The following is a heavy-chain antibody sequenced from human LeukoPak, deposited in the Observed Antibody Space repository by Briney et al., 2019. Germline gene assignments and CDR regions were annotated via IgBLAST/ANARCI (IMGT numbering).Heavy chain of an antibody. J-gene: IGHJ4*02. CDR1: GFTFSSYS. V-gene: IGHV3-21*01. CDR2: ISSSSSCI. Sequence: GGSLRLSCAASGFTFSSYSMNWVRQAPGKGLEWVSSISSSSSCIYYADSVKGRFTISRDNAKNSLYLQMNSLRAEDTAVYYCARDLGSSSWYLFFGYWGQGTLVTVSS. D-gene: IGHD6-13*01. CDR3: ARDLGSSSWYLFFGY.